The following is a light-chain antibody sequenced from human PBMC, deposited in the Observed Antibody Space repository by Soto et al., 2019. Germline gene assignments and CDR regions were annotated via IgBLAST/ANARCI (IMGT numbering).Light chain of an antibody. J-gene: IGKJ1*01. CDR2: DAS. CDR1: QNINNR. Sequence: DFQMTQSPSTLSASVGDRVTITCRASQNINNRVAWYQQKPGKAPKFLIYDASTLQRGVSSRFSGSGFGTEFSLTINSLQPDDSGSYYCQHTRTFGQGTKVEVK. V-gene: IGKV1-5*01. CDR3: QHTRT.